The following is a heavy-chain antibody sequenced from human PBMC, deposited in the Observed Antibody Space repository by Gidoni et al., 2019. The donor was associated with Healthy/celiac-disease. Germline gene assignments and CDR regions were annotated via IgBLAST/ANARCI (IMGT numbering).Heavy chain of an antibody. V-gene: IGHV3-33*01. J-gene: IGHJ2*01. D-gene: IGHD6-25*01. CDR3: ARDAEIAAGNQWYFDL. CDR2: IWYDGSNK. Sequence: QVQPVESGGGVVQPGRSLRLSCASSGFTLSSYGMHWVRQAPGKGLEWVAVIWYDGSNKYYADSVKGRFTISRDNSKNTLYLQMNSLRAEDTAVYYCARDAEIAAGNQWYFDLWGRGTLVTVSS. CDR1: GFTLSSYG.